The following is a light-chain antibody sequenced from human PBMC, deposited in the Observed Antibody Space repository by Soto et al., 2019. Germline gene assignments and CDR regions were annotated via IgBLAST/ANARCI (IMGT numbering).Light chain of an antibody. CDR1: SSDVGGYNY. J-gene: IGLJ2*01. Sequence: QSVLTQPPSASGSPGQSVTISCTGTSSDVGGYNYVSWYQQHPGKAPKLMIYEVTKRPSGVPDRFSGSKSGNTAFLTVSGLQAEDEADYYCSSYAGSNNLLFGGGTKLTVL. V-gene: IGLV2-8*01. CDR2: EVT. CDR3: SSYAGSNNLL.